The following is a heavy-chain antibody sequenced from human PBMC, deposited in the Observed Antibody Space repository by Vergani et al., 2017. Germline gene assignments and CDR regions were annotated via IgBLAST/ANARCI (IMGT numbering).Heavy chain of an antibody. CDR2: IIPIFGTA. Sequence: QVQLVQSRAEVKKPGSSVKVSCKASGGTFSSYAISWVRQAPGQGLEWMGGIIPIFGTANYAQKFPGRVTITADESTSTAYMELSSLRSDDTAVYYCARRGMPSYYDFWSGPFDPWGQGTLVTVSS. CDR3: ARRGMPSYYDFWSGPFDP. D-gene: IGHD3-3*01. V-gene: IGHV1-69*01. CDR1: GGTFSSYA. J-gene: IGHJ5*02.